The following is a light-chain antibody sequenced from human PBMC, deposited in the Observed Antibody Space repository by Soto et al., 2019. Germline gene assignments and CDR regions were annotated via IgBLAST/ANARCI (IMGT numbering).Light chain of an antibody. V-gene: IGLV1-47*01. CDR2: RNN. CDR1: RSNIGSNY. CDR3: AAWDDSLSGVV. Sequence: QSVLTQPPSASGTPGQRVTISCSGSRSNIGSNYVFWYQHLPGTAPKLLIYRNNQRPSGVPVRFSGSKSGTSASLAISGLRSEDETDYYCAAWDDSLSGVVFGGGTKVTVL. J-gene: IGLJ2*01.